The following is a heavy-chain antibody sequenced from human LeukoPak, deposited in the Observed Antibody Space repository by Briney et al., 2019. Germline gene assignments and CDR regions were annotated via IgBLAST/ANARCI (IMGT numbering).Heavy chain of an antibody. CDR1: GFTFSGSA. V-gene: IGHV3-73*01. CDR3: TRAGGYCSGGSCPDAFDI. D-gene: IGHD2-15*01. Sequence: GGSLRLSCAASGFTFSGSAMHWVRQASGKGLEWVGRIRSKANSYATAYAASVKGRFTISRDDSKNTAYLQMNSLKTEDTAVYHCTRAGGYCSGGSCPDAFDIWGQGTMVTVSS. CDR2: IRSKANSYAT. J-gene: IGHJ3*02.